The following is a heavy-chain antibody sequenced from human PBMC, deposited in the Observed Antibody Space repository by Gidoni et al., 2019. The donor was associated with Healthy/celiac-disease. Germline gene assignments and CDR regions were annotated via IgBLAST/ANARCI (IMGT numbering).Heavy chain of an antibody. CDR3: ARVVGGSSYDYFDY. D-gene: IGHD6-13*01. CDR2: IYSGGST. V-gene: IGHV3-53*01. CDR1: GFTVSSNY. Sequence: EVQLVESGGGLIQPGGSLRLSCAASGFTVSSNYMSWVRQAPGKGLEWVSVIYSGGSTYYADSLKGRFTISRDNSKNTLYLQMNSLRAEDTAVYYCARVVGGSSYDYFDYWGQGTLVTVSS. J-gene: IGHJ4*02.